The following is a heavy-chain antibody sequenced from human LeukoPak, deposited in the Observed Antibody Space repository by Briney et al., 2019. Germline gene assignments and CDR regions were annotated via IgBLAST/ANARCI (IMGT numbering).Heavy chain of an antibody. CDR3: AGEGTHYDSSGFYYGGFDN. J-gene: IGHJ4*02. D-gene: IGHD3-22*01. Sequence: GASVKVSCEASGYIFTSFALHWVRQAPGQRLEWMGWINAGNGNTKYSQNFQGRVTITSDTSANTAYMELSSLKFEDTSVYYCAGEGTHYDSSGFYYGGFDNWGQGTLVTVSS. V-gene: IGHV1-3*01. CDR2: INAGNGNT. CDR1: GYIFTSFA.